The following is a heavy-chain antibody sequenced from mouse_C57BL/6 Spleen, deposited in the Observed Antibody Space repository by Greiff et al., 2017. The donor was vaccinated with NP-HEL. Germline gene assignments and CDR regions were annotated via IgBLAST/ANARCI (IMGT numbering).Heavy chain of an antibody. CDR1: GYTFTSYW. V-gene: IGHV1-53*01. CDR2: INPSNGGT. J-gene: IGHJ4*01. Sequence: VQLKQPGTELVKPGASVKLSCKASGYTFTSYWMHWVKQRPGQGLEWIGNINPSNGGTNYNEKFKSKATLTVDKSSSTAYMQLSSLTSEDSAVYYCAFITTVVAEGWAMDYWGQGTSVTVSS. CDR3: AFITTVVAEGWAMDY. D-gene: IGHD1-1*01.